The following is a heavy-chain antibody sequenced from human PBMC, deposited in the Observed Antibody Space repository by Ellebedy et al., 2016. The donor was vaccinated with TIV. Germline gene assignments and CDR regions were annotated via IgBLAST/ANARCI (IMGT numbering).Heavy chain of an antibody. Sequence: MPGGSLRLSCTVSSDSFTTDFWNWIRQTPGKGLEWIGYIYYNWRASYNPSLKSRATMSMDTSKNQVSLKLSSVTAADPAVYYCARASYSIGYYGIDYWGPGNLVTVSS. V-gene: IGHV4-59*01. CDR1: SDSFTTDF. D-gene: IGHD3-10*01. CDR3: ARASYSIGYYGIDY. CDR2: IYYNWRA. J-gene: IGHJ4*02.